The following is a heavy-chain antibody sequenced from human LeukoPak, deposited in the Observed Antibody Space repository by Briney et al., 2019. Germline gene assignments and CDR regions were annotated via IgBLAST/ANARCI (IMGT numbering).Heavy chain of an antibody. Sequence: PSETLSLTCSVSGDSISSDYWSWIRQRPRKGLEWIGRIYTTGSTNYNPSPRSRVTMSVDMSKTQFSLKLSSVTAAETAVYYCASASGYWGQGTLVTVSS. J-gene: IGHJ4*02. V-gene: IGHV4-4*07. D-gene: IGHD6-19*01. CDR3: ASASGY. CDR2: IYTTGST. CDR1: GDSISSDY.